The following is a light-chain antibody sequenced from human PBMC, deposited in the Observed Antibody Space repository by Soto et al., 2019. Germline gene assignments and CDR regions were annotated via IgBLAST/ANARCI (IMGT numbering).Light chain of an antibody. J-gene: IGLJ1*01. V-gene: IGLV1-44*01. CDR2: TND. Sequence: QSVLTQPPSASGTPGQRVTISCSGSTANIGTNTVNWFQHLPGSAPKLLIYTNDQRPSGVPDRFSGSRSGTSASLAISGLQSEDEADYYCATWDDSVYVFGTGTKVTLL. CDR3: ATWDDSVYV. CDR1: TANIGTNT.